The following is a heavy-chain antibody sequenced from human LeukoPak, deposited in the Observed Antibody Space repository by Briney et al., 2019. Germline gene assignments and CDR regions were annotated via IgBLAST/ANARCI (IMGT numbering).Heavy chain of an antibody. D-gene: IGHD3-22*01. V-gene: IGHV1-2*06. CDR3: ARDIAHYYDSSGYHHDY. J-gene: IGHJ4*02. Sequence: ASVKASCKASGYTFTGYYMHWVRQAPGQGLESVGRINPNSGGTNYAQKFQGRVTMTRDTSISTAYMELSRLRSDDTAVYYCARDIAHYYDSSGYHHDYWGQGTLVTVSS. CDR1: GYTFTGYY. CDR2: INPNSGGT.